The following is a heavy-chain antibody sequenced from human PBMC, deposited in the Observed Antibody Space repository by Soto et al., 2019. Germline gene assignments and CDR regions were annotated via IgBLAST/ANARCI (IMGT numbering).Heavy chain of an antibody. CDR2: ISYDGSNK. CDR3: ARDQVATSYYYGMDV. Sequence: QVQLVESGGGVVQPGRSLRLSCAASGFTFSSYAMHWVRQAPGKGLEWVAVISYDGSNKYYADSVKGRFTISRDNSKNTLYLQMNSLRAEDTAVYYCARDQVATSYYYGMDVWGQGTTVTVSS. J-gene: IGHJ6*02. CDR1: GFTFSSYA. V-gene: IGHV3-30-3*01. D-gene: IGHD5-12*01.